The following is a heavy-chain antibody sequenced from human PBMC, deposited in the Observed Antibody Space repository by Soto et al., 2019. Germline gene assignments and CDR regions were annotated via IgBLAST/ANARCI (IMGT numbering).Heavy chain of an antibody. J-gene: IGHJ3*02. CDR3: ARALGYAFDI. CDR1: GCTFSSYA. CDR2: ISSNGGST. Sequence: GGPLRLSCAASGCTFSSYAMHLVRQAPGKGLEYVSAISSNGGSTYYANSVKGRFTISRDNSKNTLYLQMGSLRAEDMAVYYCARALGYAFDIWGQGTMVTVSS. V-gene: IGHV3-64*01. D-gene: IGHD7-27*01.